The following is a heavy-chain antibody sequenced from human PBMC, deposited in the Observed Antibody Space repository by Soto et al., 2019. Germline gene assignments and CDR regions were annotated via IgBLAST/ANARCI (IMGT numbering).Heavy chain of an antibody. Sequence: PGGALRRSCAASGLNINAYTMNWVRQAPGKGLEWVSSISDGSNYKYYAASVEGRFTVSRDNAKNSLYLQMNSLTAEDTAVYYCAREVGSTWDIYFDSWGLGTLVTVSS. CDR3: AREVGSTWDIYFDS. D-gene: IGHD6-13*01. CDR2: ISDGSNYK. CDR1: GLNINAYT. V-gene: IGHV3-21*01. J-gene: IGHJ4*02.